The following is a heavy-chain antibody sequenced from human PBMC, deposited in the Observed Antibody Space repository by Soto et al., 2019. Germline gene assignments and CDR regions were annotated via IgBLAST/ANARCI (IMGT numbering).Heavy chain of an antibody. V-gene: IGHV1-3*01. CDR1: GYTFTSYA. Sequence: ASVKVSCKASGYTFTSYAMHWVRQAPGQRLEWMGWINAGNGNTKYSQKFQGRVTITRDTSASTAYMELSSLRSEDTAVYYCAGNSPEGKPGQPEYYYYGMDVWGQGTTVTVSS. D-gene: IGHD2-15*01. CDR3: AGNSPEGKPGQPEYYYYGMDV. CDR2: INAGNGNT. J-gene: IGHJ6*02.